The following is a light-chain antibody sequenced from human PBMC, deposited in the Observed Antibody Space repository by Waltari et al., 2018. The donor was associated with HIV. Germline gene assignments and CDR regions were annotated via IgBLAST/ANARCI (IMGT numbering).Light chain of an antibody. CDR2: ANN. CDR1: SSTVGRND. Sequence: QSVLTQPPSAHGTPGPSVTISCYDISSTVGRNDVRCYQPFPGTAPKFLMSANNQRPSGVPDRFSASKSGTSASLAISGLHSEDEADYYCATWDDSLNGPLFGGGTKLTVL. CDR3: ATWDDSLNGPL. J-gene: IGLJ2*01. V-gene: IGLV1-44*01.